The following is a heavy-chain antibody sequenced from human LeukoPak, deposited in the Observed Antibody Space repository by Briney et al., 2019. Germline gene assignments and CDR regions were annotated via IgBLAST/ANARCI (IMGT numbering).Heavy chain of an antibody. V-gene: IGHV4-59*01. Sequence: SETLSLTCTVSGGSISSYYWSWIRQPPGKGLEWIGYIYYSGSTNYSPSLKGRVTISVDTSKNQFSLKLSSVTAADTAVYYCARDRPGGSSFDYWGQGTLVTVSS. CDR2: IYYSGST. CDR1: GGSISSYY. D-gene: IGHD3-16*01. J-gene: IGHJ4*02. CDR3: ARDRPGGSSFDY.